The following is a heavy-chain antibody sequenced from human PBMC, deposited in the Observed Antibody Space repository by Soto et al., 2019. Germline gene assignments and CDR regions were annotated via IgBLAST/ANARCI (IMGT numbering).Heavy chain of an antibody. CDR3: ARDPTIFGVVQNYGMDV. D-gene: IGHD3-3*01. CDR1: GYTFTSYG. J-gene: IGHJ6*02. V-gene: IGHV1-18*01. Sequence: QVQLVQSGAEVKKHGASVKVSCKASGYTFTSYGITWVREAPGQGLEWMGWISGYNGITNYAQKLQGRVTMTTDTSTSTAYMELRSLRSDDTAVYYCARDPTIFGVVQNYGMDVWGQGTTVTVSS. CDR2: ISGYNGIT.